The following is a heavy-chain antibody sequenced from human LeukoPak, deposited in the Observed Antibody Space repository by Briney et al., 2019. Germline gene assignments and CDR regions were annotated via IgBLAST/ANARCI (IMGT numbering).Heavy chain of an antibody. CDR3: ARDPYYYGSGSYYYYFDY. CDR2: IWYDGSKK. D-gene: IGHD3-10*01. CDR1: GYTFRRNG. J-gene: IGHJ4*02. Sequence: GGSLRLSCAASGYTFRRNGMHWVRQAPGKGLEWVAVIWYDGSKKYYGDSVKGRFTISRDNSKNTLYLQMNSLRAEDTAVYYCARDPYYYGSGSYYYYFDYWGQGTLVTVSS. V-gene: IGHV3-33*01.